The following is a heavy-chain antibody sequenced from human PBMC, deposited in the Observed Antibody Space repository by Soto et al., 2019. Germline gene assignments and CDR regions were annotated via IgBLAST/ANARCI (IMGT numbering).Heavy chain of an antibody. J-gene: IGHJ4*02. CDR2: INPDNGNT. V-gene: IGHV1-3*01. CDR1: GYTFTRYT. Sequence: GASVKFSCKASGYTFTRYTMNWVRQAPGQRLEWMGWINPDNGNTKSSQKFQDRVIITRDTSASTAYMDLNSLKTEDTAVYYCSRPGYSNYDSDYWGQGTLVTVSS. D-gene: IGHD5-12*01. CDR3: SRPGYSNYDSDY.